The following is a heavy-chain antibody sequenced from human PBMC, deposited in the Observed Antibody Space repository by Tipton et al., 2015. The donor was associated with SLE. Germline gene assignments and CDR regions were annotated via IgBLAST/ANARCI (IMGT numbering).Heavy chain of an antibody. J-gene: IGHJ5*02. CDR3: ASGGYGGNFLGWFDP. CDR1: GGSISSYY. D-gene: IGHD4-23*01. CDR2: VFYSGST. V-gene: IGHV4-59*01. Sequence: TLSLTCTVSGGSISSYYWSWIRQPPGKGLEWIGYVFYSGSTSYNPSLKSRATISLDTSKNQFSLKLTSVTAADTAFYYCASGGYGGNFLGWFDPWGQGTLVTVSP.